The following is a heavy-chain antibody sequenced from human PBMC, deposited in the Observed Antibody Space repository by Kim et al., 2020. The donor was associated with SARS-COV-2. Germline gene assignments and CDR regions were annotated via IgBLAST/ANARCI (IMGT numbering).Heavy chain of an antibody. V-gene: IGHV4-38-2*02. D-gene: IGHD4-17*01. Sequence: SQTLSLTCTVSGYSISSGYYWGWIRQPPGKGLEWIGSIYHSGSTYYNPSLKSRVTISVDTSKNQFSLKLSSVTAADTAVYYCARGFLRWPTRGNAFDIWGQGTMVTVSS. CDR2: IYHSGST. CDR3: ARGFLRWPTRGNAFDI. J-gene: IGHJ3*02. CDR1: GYSISSGYY.